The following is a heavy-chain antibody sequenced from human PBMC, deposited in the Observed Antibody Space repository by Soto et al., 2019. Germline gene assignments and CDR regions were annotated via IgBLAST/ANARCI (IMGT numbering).Heavy chain of an antibody. CDR1: GGSFSGYY. CDR3: ARTEAAAGPYYFDY. Sequence: SETLSLTCAVYGGSFSGYYWSWIRQPPGKGLERIGEINHSGSTNYNPSLKSRVTISVDTSKNQFSLKLSSVTAADTAVYYCARTEAAAGPYYFDYWGQGTLVTVSS. D-gene: IGHD6-13*01. CDR2: INHSGST. V-gene: IGHV4-34*01. J-gene: IGHJ4*02.